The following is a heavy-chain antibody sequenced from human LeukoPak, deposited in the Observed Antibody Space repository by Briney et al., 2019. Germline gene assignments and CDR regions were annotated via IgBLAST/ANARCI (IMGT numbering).Heavy chain of an antibody. CDR3: ARRLYDFWSGYYYYMDV. V-gene: IGHV4-39*01. J-gene: IGHJ6*03. CDR1: GCSISSSCYY. Sequence: SETLSLTCTVSGCSISSSCYYWGWIRQPPGKGLEWIGRIYYSGSTYYNPSLKSRVTISVDTSKNQFSLKLSSVTAADTAVYYCARRLYDFWSGYYYYMDVWGKGTTVTVSS. D-gene: IGHD3-3*01. CDR2: IYYSGST.